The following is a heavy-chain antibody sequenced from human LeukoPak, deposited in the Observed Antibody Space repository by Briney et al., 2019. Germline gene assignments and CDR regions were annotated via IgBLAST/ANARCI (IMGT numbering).Heavy chain of an antibody. J-gene: IGHJ5*02. V-gene: IGHV1-69*01. Sequence: SVKVSCEASGGTFSSYAISWVRQAPGQGLEWMGGIIPIFATANYAQKFQGRVTITADESTSTAYMELSSLRSEDTAVYYCARVGYSYGQFYNWFDPWGQGTLVTVSS. CDR1: GGTFSSYA. D-gene: IGHD5-18*01. CDR2: IIPIFATA. CDR3: ARVGYSYGQFYNWFDP.